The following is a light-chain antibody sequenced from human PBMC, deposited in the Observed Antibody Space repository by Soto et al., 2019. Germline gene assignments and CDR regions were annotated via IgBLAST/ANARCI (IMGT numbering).Light chain of an antibody. V-gene: IGLV6-57*01. Sequence: NFMLTQPHSVSESPGKTVIISCTRSSGSIASNYVQWYQQRPGGSPTTVIYEDNQRPSGVPDRFSGSIDSSSNSASLTISGLETEDEADYYCQSYDATNQVFGGGTKLTVL. CDR2: EDN. CDR1: SGSIASNY. CDR3: QSYDATNQV. J-gene: IGLJ3*02.